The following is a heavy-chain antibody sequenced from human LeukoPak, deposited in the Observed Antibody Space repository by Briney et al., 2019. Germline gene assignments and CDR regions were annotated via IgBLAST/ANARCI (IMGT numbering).Heavy chain of an antibody. D-gene: IGHD3-16*01. V-gene: IGHV4-4*07. CDR1: GGSISNYY. CDR2: MYASGST. CDR3: ARDQSGHGGHNIDAFDV. Sequence: PSETLSLTRNVSGGSISNYYWNWIRQPAGKGLEWIGRMYASGSTRYNPSFEGRVTMSADTSKNQVSLKLTSVIAADTAVYFCARDQSGHGGHNIDAFDVWGQGTMVTVSS. J-gene: IGHJ3*01.